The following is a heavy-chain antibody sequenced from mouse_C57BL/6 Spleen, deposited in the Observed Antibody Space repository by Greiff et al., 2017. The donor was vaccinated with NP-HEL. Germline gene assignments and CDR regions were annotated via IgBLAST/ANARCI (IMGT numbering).Heavy chain of an antibody. V-gene: IGHV1-39*01. J-gene: IGHJ4*01. CDR3: AREVVAHYYAMDY. CDR2: INPNYGTT. CDR1: GYSFTDYN. Sequence: VQLQQSGPELVKPGASVKISCKASGYSFTDYNMNWVQQSNGKSLEWIGVINPNYGTTSYNQKFKGKATLTVYQSSSTAYMQLNRLTSEDSAVYYCAREVVAHYYAMDYWGQGTSVTVSS. D-gene: IGHD1-1*01.